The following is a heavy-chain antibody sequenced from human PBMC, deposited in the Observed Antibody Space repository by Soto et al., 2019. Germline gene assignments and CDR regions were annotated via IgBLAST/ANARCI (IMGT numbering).Heavy chain of an antibody. CDR3: ARDVSGSSSTYYYYGMDV. CDR1: GFTFSDYY. CDR2: ISSSGSTI. Sequence: VQLVESGGGLVQPGGSLRLSCAASGFTFSDYYMSWIRQAPGKGLEWVSYISSSGSTIYYADSVKGRFTISRDNAKNSLYLQMNSLRAEDTAVYYCARDVSGSSSTYYYYGMDVWGQGTTVTVSS. J-gene: IGHJ6*02. V-gene: IGHV3-11*01. D-gene: IGHD6-6*01.